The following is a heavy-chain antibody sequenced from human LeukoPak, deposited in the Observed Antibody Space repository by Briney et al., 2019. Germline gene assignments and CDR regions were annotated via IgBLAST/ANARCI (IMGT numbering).Heavy chain of an antibody. CDR2: ISSSSSTI. J-gene: IGHJ6*03. CDR1: GFTFSSYN. CDR3: ARGPGGYYYDSSGYSFYYYYYMGV. D-gene: IGHD3-22*01. V-gene: IGHV3-48*01. Sequence: PGGSLRLSCAASGFTFSSYNMNWVRQAPGKGLEWVSYISSSSSTIYYADSVKGRFTISRDNAKNSLYLQMNSLRAEDTAVYYCARGPGGYYYDSSGYSFYYYYYMGVWGKGTTVTVSS.